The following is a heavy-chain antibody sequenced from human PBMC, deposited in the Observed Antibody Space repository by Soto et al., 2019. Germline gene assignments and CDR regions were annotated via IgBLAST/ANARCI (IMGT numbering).Heavy chain of an antibody. J-gene: IGHJ4*02. D-gene: IGHD3-3*02. CDR3: AKDGALVPALIHFDY. CDR1: GFTFSSYA. CDR2: ISGSGGST. Sequence: RGSLRLSCAASGFTFSSYAMSWVRQAPGKGLEWVSAISGSGGSTYCADSVKGRFTISRDNSKNTLYLQMNSLRAEDTAVYYCAKDGALVPALIHFDYWGQGTLVTVSS. V-gene: IGHV3-23*01.